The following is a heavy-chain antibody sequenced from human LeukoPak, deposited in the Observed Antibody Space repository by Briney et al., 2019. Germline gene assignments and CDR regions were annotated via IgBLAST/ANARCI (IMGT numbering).Heavy chain of an antibody. V-gene: IGHV3-23*01. J-gene: IGHJ4*02. CDR3: AKDRTAVAGYFDY. CDR2: ITTSDGNT. D-gene: IGHD6-19*01. CDR1: GFTFSSYT. Sequence: PGGSLRLSCAASGFTFSSYTMSWVRQAPGKGLEWVSTITTSDGNTYYADSVKGRFTISRDNSKNTLYLQMNSLRAEDTAVYYCAKDRTAVAGYFDYWGQGTLVTVSS.